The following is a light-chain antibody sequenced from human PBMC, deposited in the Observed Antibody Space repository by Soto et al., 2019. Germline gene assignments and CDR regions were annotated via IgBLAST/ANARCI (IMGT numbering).Light chain of an antibody. CDR3: QQRSSWPIT. CDR1: QSVDSY. CDR2: GAS. Sequence: EIVLTQSPASLSLSPGERATLAWMASQSVDSYLVWYQQKPGQAPRLLIFGASNRATGIPARFGGSGSGTDFTLTINSLEPEDFAVYYCQQRSSWPITFGQGTRLEI. V-gene: IGKV3-11*01. J-gene: IGKJ5*01.